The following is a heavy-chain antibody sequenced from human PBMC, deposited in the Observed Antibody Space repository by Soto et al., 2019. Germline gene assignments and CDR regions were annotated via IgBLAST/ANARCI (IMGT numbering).Heavy chain of an antibody. Sequence: QVPLVQSGAEEKKPGASVKVSCKASGYTFTGYAMHWVRQAPGQRLEWMGWINAGNGNTKYSQKFQGRVTITRDTSASTAYMELSSLRSEDTALYYCARAVAVPADFDYWGQGTLVTVSS. V-gene: IGHV1-3*05. CDR3: ARAVAVPADFDY. D-gene: IGHD6-19*01. J-gene: IGHJ4*02. CDR2: INAGNGNT. CDR1: GYTFTGYA.